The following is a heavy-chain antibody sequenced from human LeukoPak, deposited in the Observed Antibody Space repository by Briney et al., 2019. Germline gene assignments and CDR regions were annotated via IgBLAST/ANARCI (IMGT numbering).Heavy chain of an antibody. V-gene: IGHV3-48*03. Sequence: PGGSLRLSCAASGFSFSSYEMNWVRQAPGKGLEWVSYISSSGSIMYSADPVKGRFTISRDNAKNSLYLQMNSLRGEDTAVYYCTRSDWFDPWGQGTLVTVSS. CDR1: GFSFSSYE. J-gene: IGHJ5*02. CDR3: TRSDWFDP. CDR2: ISSSGSIM.